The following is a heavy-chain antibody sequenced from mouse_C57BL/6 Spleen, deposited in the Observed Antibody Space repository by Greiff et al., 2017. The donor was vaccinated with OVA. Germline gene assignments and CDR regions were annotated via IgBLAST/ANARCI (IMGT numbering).Heavy chain of an antibody. CDR2: ISSGSSTI. CDR3: ARPSITTVVATDFDY. CDR1: GFTFSDYG. V-gene: IGHV5-17*01. D-gene: IGHD1-1*01. Sequence: EVQGVESGGGLVKPGGSLKLSCAASGFTFSDYGMHWVRQAPEKGLEWVAYISSGSSTIYYADTVKGRFTISRDNAKNTLFLQMTSLRSEDTAMYYCARPSITTVVATDFDYWGQGTTLTVSP. J-gene: IGHJ2*01.